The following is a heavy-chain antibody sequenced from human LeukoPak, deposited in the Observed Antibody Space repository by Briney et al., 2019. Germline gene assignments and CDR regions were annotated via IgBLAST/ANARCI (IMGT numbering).Heavy chain of an antibody. D-gene: IGHD2-2*01. CDR3: ARQANYQLQFDY. J-gene: IGHJ4*02. Sequence: PSETLSLTCTVSGGSISSSSYYWGWIRQPPGKGLEWIGSIYYSGSTYYNPSLKSRVTISVDTSKNQFSLKLSSVTAADTAVYYSARQANYQLQFDYWGQGTLVTVSS. CDR1: GGSISSSSYY. V-gene: IGHV4-39*01. CDR2: IYYSGST.